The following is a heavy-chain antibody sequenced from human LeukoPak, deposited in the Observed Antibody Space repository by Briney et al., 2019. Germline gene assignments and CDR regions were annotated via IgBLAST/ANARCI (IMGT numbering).Heavy chain of an antibody. CDR1: GYSITNYA. Sequence: GASVKVSCKASGYSITNYAINWVRQAPGQGLEWMGWINTYTGTPTYAQGFIGRFVFSLDTSVNTAYLQISSLKAEDTAVYYCARQTFSSGYSTTFDYWGQGTLVTVSS. J-gene: IGHJ4*02. CDR2: INTYTGTP. CDR3: ARQTFSSGYSTTFDY. D-gene: IGHD3-3*01. V-gene: IGHV7-4-1*02.